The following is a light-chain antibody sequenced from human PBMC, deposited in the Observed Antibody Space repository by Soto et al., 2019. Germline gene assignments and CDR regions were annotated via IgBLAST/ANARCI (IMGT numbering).Light chain of an antibody. CDR3: SSYTSSTTLRV. J-gene: IGLJ2*01. V-gene: IGLV2-14*01. CDR2: QVS. Sequence: QSVLTKPASVSGSPGQSITISCTGTSSDLGGFNYVSWYQQHPGKAPKLIIYQVSNRPSGVSNRFSGSKSGNTASLTISGLQAEDDADYYCSSYTSSTTLRVFGGGTKLTVL. CDR1: SSDLGGFNY.